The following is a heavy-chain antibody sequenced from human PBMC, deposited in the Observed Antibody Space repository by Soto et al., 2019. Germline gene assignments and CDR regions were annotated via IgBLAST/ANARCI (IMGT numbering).Heavy chain of an antibody. V-gene: IGHV3-30-3*01. CDR2: ISFDGSNQ. J-gene: IGHJ6*02. Sequence: GGSLRLSCTASGSTFSRNAMHWVRQAPGKGLEWVAVISFDGSNQYYADSVQGRFTISRDNSKNTLHLQMNSLRAEDTAVYYCAKGIAVAVPHYYGVDVWGQGTTVTVSS. CDR3: AKGIAVAVPHYYGVDV. CDR1: GSTFSRNA. D-gene: IGHD6-19*01.